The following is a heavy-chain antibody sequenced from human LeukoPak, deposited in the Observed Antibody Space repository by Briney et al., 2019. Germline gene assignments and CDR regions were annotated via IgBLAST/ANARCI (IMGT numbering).Heavy chain of an antibody. D-gene: IGHD1-26*01. V-gene: IGHV4-4*02. CDR3: ARVRYSGSYYGHDALDI. J-gene: IGHJ3*02. CDR1: GGSISSPNW. CDR2: IYRSGST. Sequence: PSETLSLTCAVSGGSISSPNWWTWVRQPPGKGLEWIGEIYRSGSTNYNPSLKSRVTMSVDKSKNQFSLKMTSVTAADTAVYYCARVRYSGSYYGHDALDIWGQGTMVTVSS.